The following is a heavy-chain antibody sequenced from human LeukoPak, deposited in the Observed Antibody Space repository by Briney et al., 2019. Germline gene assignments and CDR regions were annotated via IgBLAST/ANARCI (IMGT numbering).Heavy chain of an antibody. V-gene: IGHV3-30*18. J-gene: IGHJ3*02. Sequence: GGSLRLSCAASGFTFSSYGMHWVRQAPGKGLEWVAVISYDGSNKYYADSVKGRFTISRDNSKNTLYLQMNSLRAEDTAVYYCAKEIVVVPASGSAFDIWGQGTMVTVSS. D-gene: IGHD2-2*01. CDR3: AKEIVVVPASGSAFDI. CDR1: GFTFSSYG. CDR2: ISYDGSNK.